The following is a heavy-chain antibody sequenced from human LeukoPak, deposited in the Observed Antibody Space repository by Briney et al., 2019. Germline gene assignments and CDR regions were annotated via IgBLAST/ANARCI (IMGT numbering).Heavy chain of an antibody. J-gene: IGHJ4*02. V-gene: IGHV3-30*18. Sequence: PGGSLRLSCAASGFTFSNYGLHWVRQAPGKGLEWVALISYDGSIQYYADSVKGRFTISRDNSKHTLYLQMNSLTAEDTAVYYCAKDVRYVGYCSGNSCHTLDYWGQGTLVTVSS. CDR3: AKDVRYVGYCSGNSCHTLDY. CDR2: ISYDGSIQ. CDR1: GFTFSNYG. D-gene: IGHD2-15*01.